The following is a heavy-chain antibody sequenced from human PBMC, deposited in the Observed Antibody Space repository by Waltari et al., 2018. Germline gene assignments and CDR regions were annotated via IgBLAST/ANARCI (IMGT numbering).Heavy chain of an antibody. D-gene: IGHD6-13*01. CDR2: IIPIVGTE. J-gene: IGHJ5*02. CDR3: ARDKGAAADGYWFDP. CDR1: GGTFSSYA. V-gene: IGHV1-69*01. Sequence: QVQLVQSGAEVKKPGSSVKVSCKASGGTFSSYAISWVRQAPGQGLEWMGGIIPIVGTENYGQKCRCRATITADESTSTAYMEMSSLRSEDTAVYYCARDKGAAADGYWFDPWGQGTLVTVSS.